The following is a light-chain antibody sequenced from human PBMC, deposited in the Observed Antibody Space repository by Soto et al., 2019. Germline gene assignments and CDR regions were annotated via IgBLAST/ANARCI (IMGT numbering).Light chain of an antibody. Sequence: EIVLTQSPATLSLSPGERATLSCRASQSVSSYLAWYQQKPGQAPRLLMYDASNRATGIPARFSGSGSGTDFTLTISSLEPEDFAVYYCQQRSNSPVTFGKGTKV. J-gene: IGKJ1*01. CDR1: QSVSSY. CDR2: DAS. V-gene: IGKV3-11*01. CDR3: QQRSNSPVT.